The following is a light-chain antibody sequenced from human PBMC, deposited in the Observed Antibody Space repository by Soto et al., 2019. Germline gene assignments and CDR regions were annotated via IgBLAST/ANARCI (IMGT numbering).Light chain of an antibody. CDR2: TTS. CDR3: QQSFTTPYT. Sequence: DIQMTQSPSSLSASVGDRVTITCRASQTIAMYVNWFQQKPGKAPKPLIYTTSSLQSGVPPRFSGSGSETDFTLTISRLQPEDSATYYCQQSFTTPYTVGQGTKVDSK. V-gene: IGKV1-39*01. J-gene: IGKJ2*01. CDR1: QTIAMY.